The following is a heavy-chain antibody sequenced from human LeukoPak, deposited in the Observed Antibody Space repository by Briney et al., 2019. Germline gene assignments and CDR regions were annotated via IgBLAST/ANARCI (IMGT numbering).Heavy chain of an antibody. V-gene: IGHV3-21*01. CDR2: ISSSSSYI. J-gene: IGHJ4*02. CDR3: ARGSYCSSTSCYTSDY. D-gene: IGHD2-2*02. Sequence: GGSLRLSWAASGFTFSSYSMNWVRQAPGKGLEWVSSISSSSSYIYYADSVKGRFTISRDNAKNSLYLQMNSLRAEDTAVYYCARGSYCSSTSCYTSDYWGQGTLVTVSS. CDR1: GFTFSSYS.